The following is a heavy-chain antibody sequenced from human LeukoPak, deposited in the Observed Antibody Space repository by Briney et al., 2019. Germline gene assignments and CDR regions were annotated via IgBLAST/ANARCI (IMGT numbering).Heavy chain of an antibody. Sequence: SETLSLTCTVSGGSISSGSYYWSWIRQPPGKGLEWIGEINHSGSTNYNPSLKSRVTISVDTSKNQFSLKLSSVTAADTAVYYCARRVYYYGSGSSQKLDYWGQGTLVTVSS. V-gene: IGHV4-39*07. D-gene: IGHD3-10*01. CDR2: INHSGST. CDR1: GGSISSGSYY. J-gene: IGHJ4*02. CDR3: ARRVYYYGSGSSQKLDY.